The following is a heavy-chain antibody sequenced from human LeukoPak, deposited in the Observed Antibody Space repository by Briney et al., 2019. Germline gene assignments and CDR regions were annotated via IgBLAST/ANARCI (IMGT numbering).Heavy chain of an antibody. CDR1: GGSISSGDYY. Sequence: PSETLSLTCTVSGGSISSGDYYWSWIRQPPGKGLEWIAYMYYSGSTHYNPSLKSRVTMPADTSKNQLSLKLSSVTAADTAVYCCARPYYYDSRIDPWGQGILVTVSS. CDR3: ARPYYYDSRIDP. CDR2: MYYSGST. V-gene: IGHV4-30-4*01. D-gene: IGHD3-22*01. J-gene: IGHJ5*02.